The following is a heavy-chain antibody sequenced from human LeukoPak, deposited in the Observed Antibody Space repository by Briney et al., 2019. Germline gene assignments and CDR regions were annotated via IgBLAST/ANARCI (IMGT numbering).Heavy chain of an antibody. J-gene: IGHJ4*02. CDR1: GGSFSGYY. CDR2: INHSGST. Sequence: SETLSLTCAVYGGSFSGYYWSWIRQPPGKGLEWIGEINHSGSTNYNPPLKSRVTISVDTSKNQFSLKLSSVTAADTAVYYCARGVRGSGAGRFDYWGQGTLVTVSS. CDR3: ARGVRGSGAGRFDY. D-gene: IGHD3-10*01. V-gene: IGHV4-34*01.